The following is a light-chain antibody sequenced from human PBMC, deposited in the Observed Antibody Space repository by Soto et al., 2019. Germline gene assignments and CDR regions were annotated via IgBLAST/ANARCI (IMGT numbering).Light chain of an antibody. CDR2: DAS. CDR1: QSISSW. J-gene: IGKJ2*02. V-gene: IGKV1-5*01. Sequence: IPSTQSPATLSASVGARVTITCRASQSISSWLAWYQQKPGKAPKLLIYDASSLESGVPSRFSGIGSGTEFTLTISRLQTEDFATYDGQQYKRYSLCTFCQGTKVEI. CDR3: QQYKRYSLCT.